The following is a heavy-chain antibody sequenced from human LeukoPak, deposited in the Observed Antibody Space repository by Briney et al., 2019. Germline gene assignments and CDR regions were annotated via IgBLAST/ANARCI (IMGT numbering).Heavy chain of an antibody. CDR3: ARLIGNSDFDY. V-gene: IGHV4-39*01. J-gene: IGHJ4*02. CDR2: IYYSGST. CDR1: GGSISSSSYY. Sequence: PSETLSLTCTVSGGSISSSSYYWGWIRPPPGKGLEWIGSIYYSGSTYYNPSLKSRVTISVDTSKNQFSLKLSSVTAAGTAVYYSARLIGNSDFDYWGQGTLVTVSS. D-gene: IGHD4-23*01.